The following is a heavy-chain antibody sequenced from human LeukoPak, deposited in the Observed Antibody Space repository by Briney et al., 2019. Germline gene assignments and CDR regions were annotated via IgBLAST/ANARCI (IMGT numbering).Heavy chain of an antibody. Sequence: GGSLRLSCAASGFTFSTYNMNWVRQAPGKGLEWVSSITSSSSYIYYADSVKGRFTISRDNAKNSLYLQMNSLRAEDTAVYYCARGERLSLYYYYYMDVWGKGTTVTVSS. CDR2: ITSSSSYI. J-gene: IGHJ6*03. CDR1: GFTFSTYN. D-gene: IGHD1-1*01. CDR3: ARGERLSLYYYYYMDV. V-gene: IGHV3-21*01.